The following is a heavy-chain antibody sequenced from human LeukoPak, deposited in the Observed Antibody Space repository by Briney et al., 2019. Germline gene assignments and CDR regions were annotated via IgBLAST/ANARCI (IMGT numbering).Heavy chain of an antibody. Sequence: ASXKVSCKASGYTFTSYGISWVRQAPGQGLEWMGWISAYNGNTNHAQKLQGRVTMTTDTSTSTAYMELRSLRSDDTAVYYCARVPMTLYRAAVAGTPNFDYWGQGTLVTVSS. J-gene: IGHJ4*02. CDR2: ISAYNGNT. V-gene: IGHV1-18*01. CDR3: ARVPMTLYRAAVAGTPNFDY. CDR1: GYTFTSYG. D-gene: IGHD6-19*01.